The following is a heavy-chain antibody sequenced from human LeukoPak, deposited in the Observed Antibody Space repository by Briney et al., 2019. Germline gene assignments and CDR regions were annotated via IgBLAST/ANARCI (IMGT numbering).Heavy chain of an antibody. D-gene: IGHD3-22*01. V-gene: IGHV3-21*04. J-gene: IGHJ6*03. CDR3: ARSSEGRYYYDGSGFSYYYYYMDV. CDR1: GFTFSSYS. CDR2: ISSSSSYI. Sequence: GGSLRLSCAASGFTFSSYSMNWVRQAPGKGLEWVSSISSSSSYIYYADSVKGRFTISRDNAKNSLYLQMNSLRAEDTAVYYCARSSEGRYYYDGSGFSYYYYYMDVWGKGTTVTISS.